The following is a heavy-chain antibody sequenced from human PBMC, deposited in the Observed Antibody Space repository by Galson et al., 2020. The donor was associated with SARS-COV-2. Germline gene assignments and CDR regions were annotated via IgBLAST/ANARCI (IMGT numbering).Heavy chain of an antibody. D-gene: IGHD3-10*01. Sequence: GGSLRLSCAASGFTFSSYWMHWVRQAPGKGLVWVSRFASDGSGTSYADSVKGRFTISGDNAKNTLYLQMNSLRAEDTAVYYCARGGEGRSCDIWCQGTMVTVSS. CDR1: GFTFSSYW. J-gene: IGHJ3*02. CDR2: FASDGSGT. CDR3: ARGGEGRSCDI. V-gene: IGHV3-74*01.